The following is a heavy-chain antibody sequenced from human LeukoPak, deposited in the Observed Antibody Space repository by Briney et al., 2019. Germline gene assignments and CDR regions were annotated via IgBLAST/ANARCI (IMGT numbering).Heavy chain of an antibody. CDR2: ISGSVGST. J-gene: IGHJ4*02. D-gene: IGHD3-10*01. Sequence: GGSLRLSCAASGFTFSSYAMSWVRQAPGKGLEWVSAISGSVGSTYYADSVKGRFTISRDNSKNTRYLQMNSLRGEDRAVYYCAKGRITMVRGVIDYWGQGSLVTVSS. CDR1: GFTFSSYA. CDR3: AKGRITMVRGVIDY. V-gene: IGHV3-23*01.